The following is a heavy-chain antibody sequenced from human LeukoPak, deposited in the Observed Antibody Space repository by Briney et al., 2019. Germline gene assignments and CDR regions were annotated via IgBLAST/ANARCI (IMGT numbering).Heavy chain of an antibody. J-gene: IGHJ3*02. CDR1: GFTFSDYY. CDR3: ARVGEGDYQASDDAFDI. V-gene: IGHV3-11*05. CDR2: ISSSSSYT. D-gene: IGHD4-17*01. Sequence: GGSLRLSCAASGFTFSDYYMSWIRQAPGKGLEWVSYISSSSSYTNYADSVKGRFTISRDNAKNSLYLQMNSLRAEDTAVYYCARVGEGDYQASDDAFDIWGQGTMVTVSS.